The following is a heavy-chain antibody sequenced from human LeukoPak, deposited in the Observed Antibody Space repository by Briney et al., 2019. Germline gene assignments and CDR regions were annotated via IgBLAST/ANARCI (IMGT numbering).Heavy chain of an antibody. J-gene: IGHJ4*02. V-gene: IGHV4-4*02. Sequence: SGTLSLTCAVSGGSISSSNWWSWVRQPPGEGLEWIGEIYHSGSTNYNPSLKSRVTISVDKSKNQFSLKLSSVTAADTAVYYCARGGHSSSYYIDYWGQGTLVTVSS. CDR2: IYHSGST. D-gene: IGHD6-6*01. CDR1: GGSISSSNW. CDR3: ARGGHSSSYYIDY.